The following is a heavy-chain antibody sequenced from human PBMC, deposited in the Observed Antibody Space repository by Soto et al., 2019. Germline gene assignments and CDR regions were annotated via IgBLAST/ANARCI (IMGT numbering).Heavy chain of an antibody. CDR3: ARDLASSSSWYYFDY. V-gene: IGHV3-21*01. CDR2: ISSSSSYI. Sequence: EVQLVESGGGLVKPGGSLRLSCAASGFTFSSYSMNWVRQAPGKGLEWVSSISSSSSYIYYADSVKGRFTISRDNAKNSLYLQMNSLRAEDTAVYYCARDLASSSSWYYFDYWVQGTLVTVSS. J-gene: IGHJ4*02. D-gene: IGHD6-13*01. CDR1: GFTFSSYS.